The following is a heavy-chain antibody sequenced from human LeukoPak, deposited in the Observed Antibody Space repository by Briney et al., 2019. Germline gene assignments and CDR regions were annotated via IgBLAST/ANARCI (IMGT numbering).Heavy chain of an antibody. CDR1: GFTFSSYG. D-gene: IGHD2-15*01. CDR3: AKQLGYCSDGSCYFPY. Sequence: GGSLRLSCAASGFTFSSYGMHWVRQAPGKGLEWVAVIWYDGSNKYYADSVQGRFTISRDNSKSTLCLQMNSLRAEDTAVYYCAKQLGYCSDGSCYFPYWGQGTLVTVSS. J-gene: IGHJ4*02. CDR2: IWYDGSNK. V-gene: IGHV3-33*06.